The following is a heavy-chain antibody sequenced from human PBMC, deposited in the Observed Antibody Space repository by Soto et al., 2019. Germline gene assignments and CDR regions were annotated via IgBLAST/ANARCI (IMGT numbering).Heavy chain of an antibody. CDR1: GFTFDDYA. CDR2: ISGDGGSA. Sequence: GGSLRLSCAASGFTFDDYAMHWVRQAPGKGLERVSLISGDGGSAYYADSVKGRFTISRDKSKNSLYLQMNSLRTEDSALYYCAKDNGDFWSGYYDYWGQGTLVTVSS. V-gene: IGHV3-43*02. CDR3: AKDNGDFWSGYYDY. D-gene: IGHD3-3*01. J-gene: IGHJ4*02.